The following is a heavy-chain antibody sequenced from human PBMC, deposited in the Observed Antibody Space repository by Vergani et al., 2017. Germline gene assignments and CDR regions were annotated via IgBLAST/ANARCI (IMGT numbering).Heavy chain of an antibody. J-gene: IGHJ4*02. Sequence: EVQLLESGGGLVQPGGSLRLSCEASGFSFPGYAMSWVRQAPGKGLEWVSSVSGSSATPYYADSVKGRFTISRDNSKNTLYLQMNSLRAEDTAVYYCARDPGDGFLGWLHWGQGTLVTVSS. V-gene: IGHV3-23*01. CDR1: GFSFPGYA. CDR3: ARDPGDGFLGWLH. CDR2: VSGSSATP. D-gene: IGHD3-3*01.